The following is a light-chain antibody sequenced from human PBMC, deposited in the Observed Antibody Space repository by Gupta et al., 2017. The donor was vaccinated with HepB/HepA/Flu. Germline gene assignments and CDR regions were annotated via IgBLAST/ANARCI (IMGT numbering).Light chain of an antibody. CDR2: DDS. CDR1: NSDIGGYNC. V-gene: IGLV2-14*03. CDR3: ASCSTSGTLVL. J-gene: IGLJ2*01. Sequence: QSALTQPASVSGSPGQSITISCTGTNSDIGGYNCVSWYQQYPGKTPKLLICDDSNRPSGISNRFSGSKSGNTASLTISWLQAEDEADYYCASCSTSGTLVLFGGGTKLTVL.